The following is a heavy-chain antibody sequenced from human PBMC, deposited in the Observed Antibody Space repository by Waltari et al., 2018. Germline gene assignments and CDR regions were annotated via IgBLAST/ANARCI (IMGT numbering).Heavy chain of an antibody. Sequence: QVQLVQSXAEXKXPGASVKVSCKAXGYTXTSYGISWVRQAPGQGLEWMGWISAYNGNTNYAQKLQARVTMTTDTSTSTAYMEXRSLRSXDTAVYYCASMLVXFWSGYLDYWGQGTXXXXSX. CDR1: GYTXTSYG. CDR3: ASMLVXFWSGYLDY. J-gene: IGHJ4*02. CDR2: ISAYNGNT. D-gene: IGHD3-3*01. V-gene: IGHV1-18*01.